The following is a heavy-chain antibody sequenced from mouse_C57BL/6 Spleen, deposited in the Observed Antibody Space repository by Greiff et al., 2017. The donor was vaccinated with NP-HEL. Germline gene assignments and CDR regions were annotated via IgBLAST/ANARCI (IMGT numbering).Heavy chain of an antibody. Sequence: VQLQQSGPELVKPGASVKISCKASGYTFTDYYMNWVKQSHGKSLEWIGDINPNNGGTSYNQKFKGKATLTVDKSSSTAYMELRSLTSEDSAVYYCARGGGLLSFAYWGQGTLVTVSA. V-gene: IGHV1-26*01. CDR2: INPNNGGT. CDR1: GYTFTDYY. J-gene: IGHJ3*01. D-gene: IGHD2-10*01. CDR3: ARGGGLLSFAY.